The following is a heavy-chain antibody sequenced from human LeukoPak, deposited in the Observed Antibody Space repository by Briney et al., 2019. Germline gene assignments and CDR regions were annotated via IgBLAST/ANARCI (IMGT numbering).Heavy chain of an antibody. CDR2: ISYDGSNK. CDR1: GFTFSSYG. V-gene: IGHV3-30*18. CDR3: AKDRFMVVRRASALYYYYYGMDV. J-gene: IGHJ6*02. D-gene: IGHD3-10*01. Sequence: GGSLRLSCAASGFTFSSYGMRWVRQAPGKGLEWVAVISYDGSNKYYADSVKGRFTISRDNSKNTLYLQMNSLRAEDTAVYYCAKDRFMVVRRASALYYYYYGMDVWGQGTTVTVSS.